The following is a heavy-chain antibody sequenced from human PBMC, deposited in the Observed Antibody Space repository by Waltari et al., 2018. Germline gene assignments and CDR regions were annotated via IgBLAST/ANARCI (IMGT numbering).Heavy chain of an antibody. CDR1: GFNFISSA. D-gene: IGHD3-22*01. Sequence: EEPLLESGGGLAQPGWSLRLSCAASGFNFISSAMSWVRQAPGEGLEWGAGSSDSGVITNYADSVKGRFTVSRDNSKNTVFLHLNSLRAEDTAIYYCARHLYSIDYLELAKWGQGTLVTVSS. CDR2: SSDSGVIT. J-gene: IGHJ4*02. CDR3: ARHLYSIDYLELAK. V-gene: IGHV3-23*01.